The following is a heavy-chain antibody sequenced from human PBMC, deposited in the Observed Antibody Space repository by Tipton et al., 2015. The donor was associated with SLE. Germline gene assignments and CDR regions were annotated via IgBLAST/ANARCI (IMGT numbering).Heavy chain of an antibody. CDR1: GGTFSSYA. Sequence: SGAEVKVSCKASGGTFSSYAISWVRQAPGQGLEWMGGILPIFGTANYAQKFQGRVTITADESTSAAYMELSSLRSEDTAVYYCAVGGIAAAVVLDYWGQGTLVTVSS. D-gene: IGHD6-13*01. J-gene: IGHJ4*02. CDR2: ILPIFGTA. V-gene: IGHV1-69*01. CDR3: AVGGIAAAVVLDY.